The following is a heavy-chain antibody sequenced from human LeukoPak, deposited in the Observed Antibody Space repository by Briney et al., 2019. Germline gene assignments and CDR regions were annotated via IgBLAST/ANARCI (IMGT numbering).Heavy chain of an antibody. V-gene: IGHV3-48*04. Sequence: PGGSLRLSCAASGFTFSSYSMNWVRQASGKGLEWVSYISSSGSTIYYADSVKGRFTISRDNAKNSLYLQMNSLRAEDTAVYYCAELGITMIGGVWGKGTTVTISS. D-gene: IGHD3-10*02. CDR1: GFTFSSYS. CDR2: ISSSGSTI. J-gene: IGHJ6*04. CDR3: AELGITMIGGV.